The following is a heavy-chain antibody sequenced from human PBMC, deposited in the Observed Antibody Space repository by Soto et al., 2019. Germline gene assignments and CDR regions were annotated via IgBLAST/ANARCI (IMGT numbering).Heavy chain of an antibody. J-gene: IGHJ4*01. D-gene: IGHD2-21*01. CDR2: IFHSGST. Sequence: SETLSLTCSVSGDSISGGCFWGWIRQPPGKGLEWIGSIFHSGSTYYNPSLRSRVTMSVDTSRNQFSLKLSSVTAADTAVYYCARDTRVVPSRSVAGNNGHPGGGCGYWGHGTQVTVSS. CDR3: ARDTRVVPSRSVAGNNGHPGGGCGY. CDR1: GDSISGGCF. V-gene: IGHV4-38-2*02.